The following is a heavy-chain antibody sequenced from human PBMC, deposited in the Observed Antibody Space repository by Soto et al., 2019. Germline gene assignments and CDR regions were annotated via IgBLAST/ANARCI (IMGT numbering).Heavy chain of an antibody. CDR3: ARDGGGYSGYGGLDY. Sequence: EVQLVESGGSLVQPGGSLRLSCAASGFTFSSYWMHWVRQGPGKGLVWVSRISYDGSSINSADSVKGRFIISRDNAKDTLYLQMNSLRAEDTAVYFCARDGGGYSGYGGLDYWGQGTLVTVSS. CDR2: ISYDGSSI. D-gene: IGHD5-12*01. J-gene: IGHJ4*02. V-gene: IGHV3-74*01. CDR1: GFTFSSYW.